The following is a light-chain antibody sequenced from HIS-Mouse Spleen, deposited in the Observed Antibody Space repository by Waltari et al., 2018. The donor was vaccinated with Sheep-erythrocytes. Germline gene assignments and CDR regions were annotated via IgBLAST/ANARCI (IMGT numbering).Light chain of an antibody. Sequence: QSVLTQPPSASGTPGPRVTISCSGSSSNIGSNTVNWYQQLPGPAPKLLLSRNNQRPSVVPDRFSGSKSGSSASLAISGLQSEDEADYYCAAWDDSLNGVVFGGGTKLTVL. V-gene: IGLV1-44*01. CDR2: RNN. CDR1: SSNIGSNT. J-gene: IGLJ2*01. CDR3: AAWDDSLNGVV.